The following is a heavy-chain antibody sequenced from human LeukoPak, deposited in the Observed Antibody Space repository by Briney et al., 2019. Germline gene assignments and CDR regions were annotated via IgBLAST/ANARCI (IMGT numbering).Heavy chain of an antibody. CDR3: ARDWSLLGYCSGGSCLRFDY. V-gene: IGHV1-18*01. D-gene: IGHD2-15*01. CDR2: ISAYNGNT. CDR1: GYTFTSYG. J-gene: IGHJ4*02. Sequence: ASVKVSCKASGYTFTSYGISWVRQAPGYGLEWMGWISAYNGNTNYAQKLQGRVTMTTDTSTSTAYMELRSLRSDDTAVYYCARDWSLLGYCSGGSCLRFDYWGQGTLVTVSS.